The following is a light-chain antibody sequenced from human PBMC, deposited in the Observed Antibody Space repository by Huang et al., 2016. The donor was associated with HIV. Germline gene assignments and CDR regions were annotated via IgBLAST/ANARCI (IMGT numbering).Light chain of an antibody. V-gene: IGKV1-9*01. CDR3: LQLNSFPWT. CDR1: QAMSSY. Sequence: IQLTQSPSSLSASVGDRVTIPCRASQAMSSYLAWYQQKPGQAPKLLIYGASTLQSGVPSRFSGRGSGTEFTLTITSLQPEDFASYHCLQLNSFPWTFGQGTKVEVK. J-gene: IGKJ1*01. CDR2: GAS.